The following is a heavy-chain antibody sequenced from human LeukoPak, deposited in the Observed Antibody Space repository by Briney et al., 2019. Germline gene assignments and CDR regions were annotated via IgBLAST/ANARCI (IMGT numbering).Heavy chain of an antibody. CDR2: IGTIGDT. CDR3: ARADEQLLDY. CDR1: GFTFSSSD. Sequence: GGSLRLSCAASGFTFSSSDMHWVRQPTGKGLEWVSAIGTIGDTYYPGSVKGRFTISRENAKNTLYLQMNSLRAEDPAVYYCARADEQLLDYWGQGTLVTVSS. D-gene: IGHD6-6*01. J-gene: IGHJ4*02. V-gene: IGHV3-13*01.